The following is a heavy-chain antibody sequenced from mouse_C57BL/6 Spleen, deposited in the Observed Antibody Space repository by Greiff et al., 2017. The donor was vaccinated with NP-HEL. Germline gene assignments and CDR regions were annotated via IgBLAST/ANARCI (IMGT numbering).Heavy chain of an antibody. V-gene: IGHV2-2*01. Sequence: VHLVESGPGLVQPSQSLSITCTVSGFSLTSYGVHWVRQSPGKGLEWLGVIWSGGSTDYNAAFISRLSISKDNSKSQVFFKMNSLQADDTAIYYCARNFDYYGSSYGFAYWGQGTLVTVSA. CDR2: IWSGGST. CDR1: GFSLTSYG. D-gene: IGHD1-1*01. CDR3: ARNFDYYGSSYGFAY. J-gene: IGHJ3*01.